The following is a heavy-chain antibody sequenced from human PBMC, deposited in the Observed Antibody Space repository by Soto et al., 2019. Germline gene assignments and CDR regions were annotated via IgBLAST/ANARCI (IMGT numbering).Heavy chain of an antibody. D-gene: IGHD5-18*01. CDR3: ARDWSYGYFDY. CDR1: GYTFTSYA. CDR2: INAGNGNT. Sequence: QVQLEQSGAEVKKRGASGKVSYKASGYTFTSYAMHWVRQAPGQRLEWMGWINAGNGNTKYSQKFQGRVTITRDTSASTAYMELSSLRSEDTAVYYRARDWSYGYFDYCGQGTLVTVSS. J-gene: IGHJ4*02. V-gene: IGHV1-3*01.